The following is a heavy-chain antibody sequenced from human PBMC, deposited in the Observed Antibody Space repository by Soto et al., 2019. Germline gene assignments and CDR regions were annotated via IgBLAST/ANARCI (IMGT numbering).Heavy chain of an antibody. J-gene: IGHJ4*02. V-gene: IGHV3-30*18. CDR2: ISYDGSNK. CDR1: GFTFSSFD. CDR3: AKGHYSSSPYYFDY. Sequence: PGGSLRLSCAASGFTFSSFDMHWVRQAPGKGLEWVAIISYDGSNKYYADSVKGRFTISRDNSKNTLYLQMDSLRAEDTAVYYCAKGHYSSSPYYFDYWGQGTLVTVSS. D-gene: IGHD6-6*01.